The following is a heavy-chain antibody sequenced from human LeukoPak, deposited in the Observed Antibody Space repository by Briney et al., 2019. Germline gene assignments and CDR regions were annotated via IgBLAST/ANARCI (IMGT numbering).Heavy chain of an antibody. CDR1: GGSISSYY. D-gene: IGHD6-13*01. J-gene: IGHJ4*02. CDR2: IYYSGST. CDR3: ARSTGIAAAAFGI. V-gene: IGHV4-59*01. Sequence: PSETLSLTCTVSGGSISSYYWSWIRQPPGKGLEWIGYIYYSGSTNYNPSLKSRVTISVDTSKNQFSLKLNSVTAADTAVYYCARSTGIAAAAFGIWGQGTLVTVSS.